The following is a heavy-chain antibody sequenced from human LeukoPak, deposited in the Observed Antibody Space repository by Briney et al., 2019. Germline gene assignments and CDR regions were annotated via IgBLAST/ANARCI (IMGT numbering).Heavy chain of an antibody. J-gene: IGHJ4*02. CDR3: ARDPITMVRGSFDY. D-gene: IGHD3-10*01. CDR2: ISSSSSYI. CDR1: GFTFSSYS. Sequence: GGSLRLSCAASGFTFSSYSMNWVRQAPGKGLECVSSISSSSSYIYYADSVKGRFTISRDNAKNSLYLQMNSLRAEDTAVYYCARDPITMVRGSFDYWGQGTLVTVSS. V-gene: IGHV3-21*01.